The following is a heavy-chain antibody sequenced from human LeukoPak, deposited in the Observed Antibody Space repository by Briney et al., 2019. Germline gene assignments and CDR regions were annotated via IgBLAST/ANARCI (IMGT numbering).Heavy chain of an antibody. CDR2: IYYSGST. J-gene: IGHJ5*02. D-gene: IGHD1-1*01. Sequence: PSETLSLTCTVSGGSISSSSYYWGWIRQPPGKGLEWIGSIYYSGSTYYNPSLKSRVTISVDTSKNQFSLKLSSVTAADTAVYYCARLGYYWFDPWGQGTLVTVSS. V-gene: IGHV4-39*01. CDR3: ARLGYYWFDP. CDR1: GGSISSSSYY.